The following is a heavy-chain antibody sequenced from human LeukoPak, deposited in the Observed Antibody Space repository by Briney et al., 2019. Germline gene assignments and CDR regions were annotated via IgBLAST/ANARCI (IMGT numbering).Heavy chain of an antibody. D-gene: IGHD1-26*01. V-gene: IGHV4-4*07. CDR1: GGSISTYF. Sequence: RPSGTLSLTCTVSGGSISTYFWSWIRQSPGKGLEWIGYIQSGGITDYHPSLKGRVTLTADTSKNQLSLRLTSVTAADTAVYYCARLGGNFDYWGQGKLVTVSS. CDR2: IQSGGIT. J-gene: IGHJ4*02. CDR3: ARLGGNFDY.